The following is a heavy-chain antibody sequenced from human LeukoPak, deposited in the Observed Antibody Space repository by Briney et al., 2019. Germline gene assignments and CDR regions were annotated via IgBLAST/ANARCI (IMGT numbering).Heavy chain of an antibody. V-gene: IGHV4-30-4*08. J-gene: IGHJ4*02. CDR2: IYYSGST. CDR3: ARDGYNRIDY. Sequence: SETLSLTCTVSGGSISSGDYYWSWIRQPPGKGREWIGYIYYSGSTYYNPSLKSRVTISVDTSKNQFSLKPSSVTAADTAVYYCARDGYNRIDYWGQGTLVTVSS. D-gene: IGHD5-24*01. CDR1: GGSISSGDYY.